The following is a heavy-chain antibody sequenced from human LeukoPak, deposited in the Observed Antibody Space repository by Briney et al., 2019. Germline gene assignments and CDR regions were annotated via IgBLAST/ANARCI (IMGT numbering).Heavy chain of an antibody. CDR3: ARAAYSSSVGDY. V-gene: IGHV3-30*03. CDR1: GFTFSSYW. Sequence: PGGSLRLSCAASGFTFSSYWMSWVRQAPGKGLEWVAVISFDGNNAYYTDSVKGRFTISRDNSKNTLSLQMNSLRPEDTAVYYCARAAYSSSVGDYWGQGSLVTVSS. D-gene: IGHD6-6*01. CDR2: ISFDGNNA. J-gene: IGHJ4*02.